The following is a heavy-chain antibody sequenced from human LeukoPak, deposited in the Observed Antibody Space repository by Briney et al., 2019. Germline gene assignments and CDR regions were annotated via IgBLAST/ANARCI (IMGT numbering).Heavy chain of an antibody. D-gene: IGHD1-26*01. CDR1: GFTFSSNW. CDR2: IKPDGSEK. Sequence: PGGSLRLSCAASGFTFSSNWMTWVRQAPGKGLEWVATIKPDGSEKYYVDSVKGRFTISRDNARNSLFVQMNSLRAEDTAVYFCARVVGSTFSYGMDVWGQGTTVTVSS. J-gene: IGHJ6*02. CDR3: ARVVGSTFSYGMDV. V-gene: IGHV3-7*01.